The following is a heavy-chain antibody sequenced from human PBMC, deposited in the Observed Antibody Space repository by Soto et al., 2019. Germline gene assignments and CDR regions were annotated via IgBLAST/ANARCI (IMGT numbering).Heavy chain of an antibody. CDR2: IYYTGRN. CDR1: GAAFNAGGYF. Sequence: PWETLSLTCTVSGAAFNAGGYFWGWARQPPGRGLEWIGSIYYTGRNSLSPSLRSRVTMSVDTSNNQFSMKLRFLTAAATAVYFCARHGLLNGGRWYWVVSWWASRGQG. V-gene: IGHV4-39*01. CDR3: ARHGLLNGGRWYWVVSWWAS. D-gene: IGHD2-8*02. J-gene: IGHJ4*02.